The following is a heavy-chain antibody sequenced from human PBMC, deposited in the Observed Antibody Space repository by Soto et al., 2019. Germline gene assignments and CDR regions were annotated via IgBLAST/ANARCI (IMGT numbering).Heavy chain of an antibody. CDR3: AREPGYSYGYYYYYGMDV. J-gene: IGHJ6*02. CDR2: ISSSSSYI. D-gene: IGHD5-18*01. Sequence: GGSLRLSCAASGFTFSSYSMNWVRQAPGKGLEWVSSISSSSSYIYYADSVKGRFTISRDNAKNSLYLQMNSLRAEDTAVYYCAREPGYSYGYYYYYGMDVWGQGTTVTVSS. V-gene: IGHV3-21*01. CDR1: GFTFSSYS.